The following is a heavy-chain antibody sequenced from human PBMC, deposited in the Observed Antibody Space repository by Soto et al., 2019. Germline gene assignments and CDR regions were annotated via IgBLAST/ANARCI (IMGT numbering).Heavy chain of an antibody. CDR3: ARRNYDFWSGPGYGMDV. D-gene: IGHD3-3*01. Sequence: GESLKISCKGSGYSFTSYWIGWVRQMPGKGLEWMGIIYPGDSDTRYSPSFQGQVTISADKSISTAYLQWSSLKASDTAIYYCARRNYDFWSGPGYGMDVWGQGTTVTVSS. V-gene: IGHV5-51*01. CDR2: IYPGDSDT. J-gene: IGHJ6*02. CDR1: GYSFTSYW.